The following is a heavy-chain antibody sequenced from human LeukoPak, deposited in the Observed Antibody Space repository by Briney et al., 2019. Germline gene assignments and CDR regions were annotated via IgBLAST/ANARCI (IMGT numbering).Heavy chain of an antibody. Sequence: GESLKISCKSPGYRFTSFWIGWVRQVPGKGLEWIGQLNPDDSGTRLSPSFQGQVPISPDKPIRPTYLPWRTLKTPDPALYYCARSYSSSSGYYFDYWGQGTLVTVSS. V-gene: IGHV5-51*04. CDR3: ARSYSSSSGYYFDY. J-gene: IGHJ4*02. D-gene: IGHD6-6*01. CDR1: GYRFTSFW. CDR2: LNPDDSGT.